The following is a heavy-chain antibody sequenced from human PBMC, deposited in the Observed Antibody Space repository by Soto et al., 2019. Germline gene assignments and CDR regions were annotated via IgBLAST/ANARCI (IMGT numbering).Heavy chain of an antibody. Sequence: QVQLVQSGAEVSKPGASVKVSCKASGYTCTSYDISWVRQSPGQGLEWMGWISAYNANTNYAQKFQGRVTMTTGTSTSTAYMELRGLRSDDTPVYYCARDPYGAGSYLTFDYWGQGTLVTVSS. CDR3: ARDPYGAGSYLTFDY. D-gene: IGHD3-10*01. J-gene: IGHJ4*02. CDR1: GYTCTSYD. V-gene: IGHV1-18*01. CDR2: ISAYNANT.